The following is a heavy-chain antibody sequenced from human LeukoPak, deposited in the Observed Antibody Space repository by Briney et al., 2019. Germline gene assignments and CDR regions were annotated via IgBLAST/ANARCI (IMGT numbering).Heavy chain of an antibody. CDR1: GFSFSSYD. V-gene: IGHV3-33*01. D-gene: IGHD1-1*01. CDR2: IWYDGSNK. CDR3: VGYNYNLRFDY. Sequence: GGSLRLSCVGSGFSFSSYDMHWVRQAPGKGLELVAVIWYDGSNKYYADSVKGRFTISRDNSKNTLYLQMNSLRAEDTAVYYCVGYNYNLRFDYWGQGTLVTVSS. J-gene: IGHJ4*02.